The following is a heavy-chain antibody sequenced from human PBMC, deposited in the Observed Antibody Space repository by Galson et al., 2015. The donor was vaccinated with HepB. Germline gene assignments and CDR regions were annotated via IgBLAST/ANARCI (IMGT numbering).Heavy chain of an antibody. Sequence: SLRLSCAASGFTFSNYAMSWVRQAPGKGLEWVSAISGSGGSTYYADSVKGRFTISRDNSKNTLYLQMNSLRAEDTAVYYCAKENQIYCGGDCYSPLACDYWGQGTLVTVSS. CDR1: GFTFSNYA. V-gene: IGHV3-23*01. CDR3: AKENQIYCGGDCYSPLACDY. CDR2: ISGSGGST. D-gene: IGHD2-21*02. J-gene: IGHJ4*02.